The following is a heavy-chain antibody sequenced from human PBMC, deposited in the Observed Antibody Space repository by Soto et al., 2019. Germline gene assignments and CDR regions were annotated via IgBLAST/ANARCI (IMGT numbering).Heavy chain of an antibody. CDR2: ISSSSYI. V-gene: IGHV3-21*01. D-gene: IGHD5-12*01. CDR1: GFTFSSYS. J-gene: IGHJ4*02. Sequence: GGSLRLSCAASGFTFSSYSMNWVRQAPGKGLEWVSSISSSSYIYYADSVKGRFTISRDNAKNSLYLQMNSLRAEDTAVYYCARDSGYDIDYFDYWGQGTLVTVSS. CDR3: ARDSGYDIDYFDY.